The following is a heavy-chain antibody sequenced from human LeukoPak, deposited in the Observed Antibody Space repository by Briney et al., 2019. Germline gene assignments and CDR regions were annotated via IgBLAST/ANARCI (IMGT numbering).Heavy chain of an antibody. CDR2: INSDGSST. V-gene: IGHV3-74*01. CDR1: GFTFSSYA. Sequence: GGSLRLSCAASGFTFSSYAMSWVRQAPGKGLVWVSRINSDGSSTIYADSVKGRFTISRDNAKNSLYLQMNSLRAEDAAVYYCARDGTYCSGGSCYDYYYYYGMDVWGQGTTVTVSS. J-gene: IGHJ6*02. D-gene: IGHD2-15*01. CDR3: ARDGTYCSGGSCYDYYYYYGMDV.